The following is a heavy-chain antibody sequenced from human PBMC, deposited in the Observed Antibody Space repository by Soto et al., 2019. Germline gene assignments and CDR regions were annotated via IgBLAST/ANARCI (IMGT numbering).Heavy chain of an antibody. Sequence: PGEALKISCNASVYSFTSYWISWVRQMPGKGLEWRGRIDPSDSYSDYSPSFQGHVTIAVDKSTTTAYLQSSRLKASETAIYYCARLTQLQPSYAMDVWGQGTTVTSP. V-gene: IGHV5-10-1*01. J-gene: IGHJ6*02. CDR3: ARLTQLQPSYAMDV. CDR1: VYSFTSYW. D-gene: IGHD2-2*01. CDR2: IDPSDSYS.